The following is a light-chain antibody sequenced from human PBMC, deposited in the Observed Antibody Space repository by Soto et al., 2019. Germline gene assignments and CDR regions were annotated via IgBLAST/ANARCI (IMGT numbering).Light chain of an antibody. Sequence: EVVLTQSPVTLSLSPGERATLSCRASQSFRGLLAWYQQKPGQAPRLLIYDAYNRATGIPPRFSGSGPGTDFTLTISSLEPEDSAVYYCQQRHMWPITFGQGTRLEI. J-gene: IGKJ5*01. CDR3: QQRHMWPIT. CDR2: DAY. V-gene: IGKV3-11*01. CDR1: QSFRGL.